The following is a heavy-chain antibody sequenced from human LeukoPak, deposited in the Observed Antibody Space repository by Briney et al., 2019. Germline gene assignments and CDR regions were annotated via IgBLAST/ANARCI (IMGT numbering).Heavy chain of an antibody. CDR1: GGPMSSFY. J-gene: IGHJ6*03. CDR2: IDISGST. CDR3: ARVCVGGSSCMDV. V-gene: IGHV4-4*07. Sequence: SETLSLTCTVSGGPMSSFYWSWIRQPAGKGLEWIGRIDISGSTNYNPSLKSRVTMFVDTSRNQFSLQLSSVTAADMAVYYCARVCVGGSSCMDVWGKGTTVTISS. D-gene: IGHD3-16*01.